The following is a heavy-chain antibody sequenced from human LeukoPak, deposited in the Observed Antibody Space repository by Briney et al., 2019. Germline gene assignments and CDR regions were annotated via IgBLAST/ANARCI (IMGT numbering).Heavy chain of an antibody. CDR3: ARNDYGGHDAFDI. V-gene: IGHV1-2*06. CDR2: INPNSGGT. D-gene: IGHD4-17*01. J-gene: IGHJ3*02. CDR1: GYTFTGYY. Sequence: GASVKVSCKASGYTFTGYYMHWVRQAPGQGLEWMGRINPNSGGTNYAQKFQGRVTMTRDTSISTAYMELSSLRSEDTAVYYCARNDYGGHDAFDIWGQGTMATVSS.